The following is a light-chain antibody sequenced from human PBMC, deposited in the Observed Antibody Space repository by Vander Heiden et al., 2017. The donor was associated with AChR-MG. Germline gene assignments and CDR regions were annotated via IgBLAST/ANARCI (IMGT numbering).Light chain of an antibody. J-gene: IGLJ3*02. Sequence: QSVLTQPPSASGTPGLRVPISCSGSESIIGRNAVSWYMRGPGTAPRLLIYSNSERPSGVPERFSGSKSGTTAFLAISGLQSEDEADYFCSAWDDGLSASVFGGGTKLTVL. CDR1: ESIIGRNA. CDR2: SNS. V-gene: IGLV1-44*01. CDR3: SAWDDGLSASV.